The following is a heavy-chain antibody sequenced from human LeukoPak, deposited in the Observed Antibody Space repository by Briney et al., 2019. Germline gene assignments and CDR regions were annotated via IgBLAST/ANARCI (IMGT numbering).Heavy chain of an antibody. CDR2: ISGSGGST. D-gene: IGHD3-22*01. Sequence: GGSLRLSCAASGFTFSSVAMSWVRQAPGKGLEWVSAISGSGGSTYYADSVKGRFTTSRDNSKNTLYLQMNSLRAEDTAVYYCAKVPYDSSGYYYFDYWGQGTLVTVSS. V-gene: IGHV3-23*01. J-gene: IGHJ4*02. CDR3: AKVPYDSSGYYYFDY. CDR1: GFTFSSVA.